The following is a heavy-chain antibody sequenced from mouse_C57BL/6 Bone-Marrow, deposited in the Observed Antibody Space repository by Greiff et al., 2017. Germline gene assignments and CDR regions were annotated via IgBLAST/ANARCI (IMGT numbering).Heavy chain of an antibody. CDR2: ISSGSSTI. V-gene: IGHV5-17*01. CDR1: GFTFSDYG. J-gene: IGHJ4*01. Sequence: EVKLVESGGGLVKPGGSLKLSCAASGFTFSDYGMHWVRQAPEKGLEWVAYISSGSSTIYSADTVKGRFTISRDNAKNTLFLQMTSLRSEDTAMYYCAREIYPLYYYAMDYWGQGTSVTVSS. CDR3: AREIYPLYYYAMDY.